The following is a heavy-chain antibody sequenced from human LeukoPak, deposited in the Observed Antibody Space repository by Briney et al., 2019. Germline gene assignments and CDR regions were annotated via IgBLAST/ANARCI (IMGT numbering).Heavy chain of an antibody. CDR2: IHTGNGNT. Sequence: ASVKVSCKASGYTFNKYAVHWVRQAPGQRLEWMGWIHTGNGNTEYSQKFQGRVTITRDTSASTAYMELSSLRSEDTAVYYCARGKAVAGAYNWFDPWGQGTLVTVSS. J-gene: IGHJ5*02. CDR3: ARGKAVAGAYNWFDP. V-gene: IGHV1-3*04. D-gene: IGHD6-19*01. CDR1: GYTFNKYA.